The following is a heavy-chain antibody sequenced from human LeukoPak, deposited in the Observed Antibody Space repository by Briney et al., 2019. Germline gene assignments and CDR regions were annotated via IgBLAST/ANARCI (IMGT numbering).Heavy chain of an antibody. D-gene: IGHD2-2*01. CDR1: GFTFSSYW. J-gene: IGHJ3*02. CDR2: INSDGSST. CDR3: ARDDPYCSTGTCYNAFDM. Sequence: GGSLRLSCAASGFTFSSYWMHWVRQAPGKGLVWVSRINSDGSSTSYADSVKGRFTISRDNAKKVLYLLMDSLSAEDTAVYYCARDDPYCSTGTCYNAFDMWGQGTLVTVSS. V-gene: IGHV3-74*01.